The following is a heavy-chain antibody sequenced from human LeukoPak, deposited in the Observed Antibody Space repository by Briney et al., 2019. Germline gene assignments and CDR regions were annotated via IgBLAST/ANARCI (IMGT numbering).Heavy chain of an antibody. Sequence: GGSLRLSCAASGFTFSSYAMSWVRQAPGKGLEWVSAISGSGGSTYYADSVKGRFTISRDNSKNTLYLQMNSLRAEDTAVYYCVRAQISIMTSGNALDSWGPGTVVTVSS. J-gene: IGHJ3*01. V-gene: IGHV3-23*01. CDR2: ISGSGGST. D-gene: IGHD3-16*01. CDR3: VRAQISIMTSGNALDS. CDR1: GFTFSSYA.